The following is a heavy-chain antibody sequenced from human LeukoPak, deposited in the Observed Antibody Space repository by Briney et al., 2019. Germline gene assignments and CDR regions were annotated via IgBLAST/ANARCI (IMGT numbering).Heavy chain of an antibody. D-gene: IGHD6-6*01. CDR3: ARGLHSSSSSAEYFQH. CDR2: INHSGST. V-gene: IGHV4-34*01. CDR1: GGSFSGYY. J-gene: IGHJ1*01. Sequence: SETLSLTCAVYGGSFSGYYWSWIRQPPGKGLEWIGEINHSGSTNYNPSLKSRVTISVDTSKNQFSLKLSSVTAADTAVYYCARGLHSSSSSAEYFQHWGQGTLVTVSS.